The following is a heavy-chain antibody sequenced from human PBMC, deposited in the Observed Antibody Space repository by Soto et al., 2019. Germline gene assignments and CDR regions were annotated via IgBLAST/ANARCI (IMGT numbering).Heavy chain of an antibody. Sequence: SETLSLTCTVSSDSISSYYWIWIRQSPGKGLEWIGYTDYSGNTNYNPSLKSRVTISGDTSKNQFSLKLSSVTAADTAVYYCASPLYYDVWSGYYSPWAQRTLVPVSS. CDR3: ASPLYYDVWSGYYSP. D-gene: IGHD3-3*01. CDR1: SDSISSYY. J-gene: IGHJ5*02. CDR2: TDYSGNT. V-gene: IGHV4-59*08.